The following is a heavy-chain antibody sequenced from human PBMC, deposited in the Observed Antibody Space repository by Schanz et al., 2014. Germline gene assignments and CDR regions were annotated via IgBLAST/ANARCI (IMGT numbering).Heavy chain of an antibody. CDR2: IGPDSGST. CDR1: GYTYIAYD. D-gene: IGHD3-10*01. V-gene: IGHV1-2*06. J-gene: IGHJ5*02. CDR3: ARERGVRGGGVWKVNWFDP. Sequence: QVQLVQSGADVKPPGASVRVSCKASGYTYIAYDMHWVRQAPGQGLEWMGRIGPDSGSTTYAQKFQGRVTVTRDTSISTAYMELWRLGSEDTAMYYCARERGVRGGGVWKVNWFDPWGQGTLVTVSS.